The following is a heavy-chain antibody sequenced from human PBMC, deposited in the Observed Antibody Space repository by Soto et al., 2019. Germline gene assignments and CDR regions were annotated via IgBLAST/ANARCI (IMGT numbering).Heavy chain of an antibody. Sequence: GGSLRLSCAASGFTFSSYAMHWVRQAPGKGLEWVAVISYDGSNKYYADSVKGRFTISRDNSKNTLYLQMNSLRAEDTAVYYCARDLNDILTGSYYYYGMDVWGQGTTVTVSS. D-gene: IGHD3-9*01. CDR1: GFTFSSYA. CDR3: ARDLNDILTGSYYYYGMDV. J-gene: IGHJ6*02. CDR2: ISYDGSNK. V-gene: IGHV3-30-3*01.